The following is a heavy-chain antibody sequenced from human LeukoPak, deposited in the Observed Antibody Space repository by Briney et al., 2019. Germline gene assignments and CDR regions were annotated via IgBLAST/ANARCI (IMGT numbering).Heavy chain of an antibody. CDR1: GFTFSSYG. CDR3: AKDRSSSSVY. D-gene: IGHD6-6*01. J-gene: IGHJ4*02. Sequence: GGSLRLSCAASGFTFSSYGMHWVRQAPGKGLEWVAFIRYDGSNKYYADSVKGRFTISGDNPKNTLYLQMNSLRAEDTAVYYCAKDRSSSSVYWGQGTLVTVSS. CDR2: IRYDGSNK. V-gene: IGHV3-30*02.